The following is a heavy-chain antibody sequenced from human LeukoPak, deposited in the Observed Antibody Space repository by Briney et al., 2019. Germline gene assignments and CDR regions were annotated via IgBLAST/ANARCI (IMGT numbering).Heavy chain of an antibody. CDR2: IGGSGGST. J-gene: IGHJ4*02. V-gene: IGHV3-23*01. CDR1: GFTFSSYA. CDR3: AKAVEYNWNYGVY. Sequence: RGSLRLSCAASGFTFSSYAMSWVRQAPGKGLEWVSAIGGSGGSTYYADSVKGRFTISRDNSKNTLYLQMNSLRAEDTAVYYCAKAVEYNWNYGVYWGQGTLVTVSS. D-gene: IGHD1-7*01.